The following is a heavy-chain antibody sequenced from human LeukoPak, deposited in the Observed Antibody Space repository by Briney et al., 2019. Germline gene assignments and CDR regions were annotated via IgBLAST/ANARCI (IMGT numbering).Heavy chain of an antibody. D-gene: IGHD6-19*01. J-gene: IGHJ3*02. CDR2: ISASSDLR. Sequence: GGSLRLSCAVSGFTFSSYSMNWVRQAPGKGLEWVSYISASSDLRYYADSVKGRFTISRDNAKNSLYLQINSLRDEDTAVYYCVRDIAVAGCAYDIWGQGTMVTVSS. CDR1: GFTFSSYS. CDR3: VRDIAVAGCAYDI. V-gene: IGHV3-48*02.